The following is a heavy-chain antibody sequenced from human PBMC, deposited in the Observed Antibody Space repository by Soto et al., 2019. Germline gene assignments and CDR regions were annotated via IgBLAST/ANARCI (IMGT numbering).Heavy chain of an antibody. J-gene: IGHJ4*02. CDR1: GFTFRSYG. V-gene: IGHV3-30*18. CDR3: GKVSTYYYDSTFDY. D-gene: IGHD3-22*01. Sequence: QVQLVESGGGVVKPGRPLRLSCAASGFTFRSYGMHWVRRAPGKGLEWVAIISYDGNYKYYADSVKGRFTISRDNSKNTLYLQMNSLRAEDTAVYYCGKVSTYYYDSTFDYWGQGTLVTVSS. CDR2: ISYDGNYK.